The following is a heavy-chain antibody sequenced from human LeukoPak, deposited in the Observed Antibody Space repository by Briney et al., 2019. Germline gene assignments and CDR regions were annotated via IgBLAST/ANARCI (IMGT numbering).Heavy chain of an antibody. D-gene: IGHD3-10*01. CDR3: ARGGQGEDSDY. J-gene: IGHJ4*02. CDR2: IYSGGRT. Sequence: PGGSLRLSCAASGFTVSSNYMSWVRQAPGGGLEWVSVIYSGGRTYYADSVKGRFPISRDNSKNTLYLQMNSLRAEDAAVYYCARGGQGEDSDYWGQGTLVTVSS. V-gene: IGHV3-53*01. CDR1: GFTVSSNY.